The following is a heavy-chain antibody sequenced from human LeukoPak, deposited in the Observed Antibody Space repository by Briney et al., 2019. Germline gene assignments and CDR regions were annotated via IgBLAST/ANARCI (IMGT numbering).Heavy chain of an antibody. CDR3: AKAGYDILTGYYDY. CDR1: GFTFTIYA. Sequence: GGSLRLSSAPSGFTFTIYAMSWFRQAPGTWLEWVSPISGSGGSTYYADSVKGRFTISRDNSKNTLYLQMNSLRAEDTVFYFRAKAGYDILTGYYDYWGQGTLVTVSS. V-gene: IGHV3-23*01. D-gene: IGHD3-9*01. CDR2: ISGSGGST. J-gene: IGHJ4*02.